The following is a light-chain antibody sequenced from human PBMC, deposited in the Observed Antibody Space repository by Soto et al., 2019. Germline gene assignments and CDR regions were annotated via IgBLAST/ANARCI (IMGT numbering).Light chain of an antibody. CDR3: SSYTSSSTLV. CDR1: SSDVGGYNY. CDR2: EVS. V-gene: IGLV2-14*01. J-gene: IGLJ3*02. Sequence: QSALTQPAPVSGSPGQSITISCTGTSSDVGGYNYVSWYQQHPGKAPKLMIYEVSNRPSGVSNRFSGSKSGNTASLTISGHQAEDEADYYCSSYTSSSTLVFGGGTKVTVL.